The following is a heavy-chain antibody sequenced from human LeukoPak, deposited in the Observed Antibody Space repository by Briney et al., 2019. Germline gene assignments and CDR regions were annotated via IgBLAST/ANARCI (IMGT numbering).Heavy chain of an antibody. CDR3: ARGRRETLDY. CDR1: GGSFSGYY. J-gene: IGHJ4*02. V-gene: IGHV4-34*01. CDR2: INHSGST. D-gene: IGHD1-26*01. Sequence: PSETLSLTCAVYGGSFSGYYWSWIRQPPGKGLEWIGEINHSGSTNYNPSLKSRVTISVDTSKNQFSLELSSVTAADTAVYYCARGRRETLDYWGQGTLVTVSS.